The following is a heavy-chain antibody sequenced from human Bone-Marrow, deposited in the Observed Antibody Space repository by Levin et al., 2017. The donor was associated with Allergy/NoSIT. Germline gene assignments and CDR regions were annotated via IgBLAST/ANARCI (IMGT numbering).Heavy chain of an antibody. D-gene: IGHD1-26*01. J-gene: IGHJ6*02. CDR1: GYSISSGYY. V-gene: IGHV4-38-2*02. Sequence: SETLSLTCAVSGYSISSGYYWGWIRQPPGKGLEWIGSIYHSGSTYYNPSLKSRVTISVDTSKNQFSLKLSSVTAADTAVYYCARETGVGNYYGMDVWGQGTTVTVSS. CDR3: ARETGVGNYYGMDV. CDR2: IYHSGST.